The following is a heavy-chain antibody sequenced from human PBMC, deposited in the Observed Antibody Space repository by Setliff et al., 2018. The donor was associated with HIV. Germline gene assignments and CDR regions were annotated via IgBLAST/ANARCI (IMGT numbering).Heavy chain of an antibody. Sequence: SETLSLTCTVSGGSISSGDYYWSWIRQPPGKGLEWIGYIYYSGSTYYNPSLKSRLTILVDTSKNQFSLNLTSVTAADTAVYFCASRVYYYDSNKVLREEGFDPWGQGTLVTVPQ. CDR3: ASRVYYYDSNKVLREEGFDP. D-gene: IGHD3-22*01. J-gene: IGHJ5*02. CDR2: IYYSGST. CDR1: GGSISSGDYY. V-gene: IGHV4-30-4*08.